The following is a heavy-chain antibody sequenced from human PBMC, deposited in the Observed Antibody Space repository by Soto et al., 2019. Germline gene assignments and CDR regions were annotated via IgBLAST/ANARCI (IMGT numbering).Heavy chain of an antibody. V-gene: IGHV4-31*03. Sequence: QVQLQESGPGLVKPSQTLSLTCTVSGGSISSGGYYWSWIRQHPGRGLEWIGYIYYSGSTYYNPSLKSRVTISVATSKNQFSLKLSSVTAADTAVYYCAREPDYGGNSGDDAFDIWGQGTMVTVSS. J-gene: IGHJ3*02. CDR3: AREPDYGGNSGDDAFDI. D-gene: IGHD4-17*01. CDR1: GGSISSGGYY. CDR2: IYYSGST.